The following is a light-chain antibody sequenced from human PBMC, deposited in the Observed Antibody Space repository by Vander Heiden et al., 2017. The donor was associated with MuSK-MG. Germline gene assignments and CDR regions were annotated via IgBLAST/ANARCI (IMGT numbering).Light chain of an antibody. CDR3: LQRTNWPKT. CDR2: DVS. V-gene: IGKV3-11*01. J-gene: IGKJ1*01. Sequence: EIVLTQSPATLSLSPGERATLSCRASQSVSSYLAWYQQKPGQAPRLLIYDVSKRATGIPARFSGSGSGTDFTLTISRLEPEDFAVYYCLQRTNWPKTFGQGTKLEIK. CDR1: QSVSSY.